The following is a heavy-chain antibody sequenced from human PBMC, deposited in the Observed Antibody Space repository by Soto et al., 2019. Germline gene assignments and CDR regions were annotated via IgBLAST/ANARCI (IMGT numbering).Heavy chain of an antibody. J-gene: IGHJ6*02. V-gene: IGHV1-18*04. CDR3: ARDAGGYDFWSGEYYYYYCGMDV. CDR1: GYTFTSYG. D-gene: IGHD3-3*01. CDR2: ISAYNGNT. Sequence: QVQLVQSGAEVKKPGASVKVSCKASGYTFTSYGISWVRQAPGQGLECMGWISAYNGNTNYAQKLQGRVTMTTDTSTSTAYMELRSLRSDDAAVYYCARDAGGYDFWSGEYYYYYCGMDVWGQGTTVTVSS.